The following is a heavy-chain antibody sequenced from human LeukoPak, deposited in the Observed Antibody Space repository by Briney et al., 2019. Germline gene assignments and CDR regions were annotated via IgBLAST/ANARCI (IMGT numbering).Heavy chain of an antibody. CDR1: GFTFSNYA. Sequence: GGSLRLSCAASGFTFSNYAMSWVRQAPGKGLEWVSAISGSGGSTYYADSVKGRFTISRDNSKNTLYLQMNSLRAEDTAVYYCAKDLDYDILTGYLFDYWGQGTLVTVSS. D-gene: IGHD3-9*01. J-gene: IGHJ4*02. CDR3: AKDLDYDILTGYLFDY. V-gene: IGHV3-23*01. CDR2: ISGSGGST.